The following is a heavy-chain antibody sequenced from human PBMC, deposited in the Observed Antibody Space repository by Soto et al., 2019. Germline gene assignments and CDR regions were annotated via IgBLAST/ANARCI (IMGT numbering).Heavy chain of an antibody. CDR1: GFSFSDYS. Sequence: EVQLVESGGGLVKPGGSLRLSCAASGFSFSDYSMNWVRQAPGKGLEWVSSISGSTSYIYYADSLKGRFTVSRDNAEKSLYLQMNSLGAEDMAVYYCARDGAFCSGTGCRDYYHYMDFWGKGTTVTVSS. D-gene: IGHD2-2*01. V-gene: IGHV3-21*01. CDR2: ISGSTSYI. J-gene: IGHJ6*03. CDR3: ARDGAFCSGTGCRDYYHYMDF.